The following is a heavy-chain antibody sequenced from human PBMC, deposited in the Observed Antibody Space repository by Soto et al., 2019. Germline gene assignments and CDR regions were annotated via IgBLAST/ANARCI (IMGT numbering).Heavy chain of an antibody. V-gene: IGHV3-23*01. CDR3: AKFANQWELRNYYYGMDV. CDR2: ISGSGGST. Sequence: PGGSLRLSCAASGFTFSSYAMSWVRQAPGEGLEWVSAISGSGGSTYYAGSVKGRFTISRDNSKNTLYLQMNSLRAEDTAVYYCAKFANQWELRNYYYGMDVWGQGTTVTVSS. J-gene: IGHJ6*02. D-gene: IGHD1-26*01. CDR1: GFTFSSYA.